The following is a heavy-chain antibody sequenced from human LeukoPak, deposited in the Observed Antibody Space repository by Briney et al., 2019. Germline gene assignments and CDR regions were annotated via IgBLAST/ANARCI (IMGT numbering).Heavy chain of an antibody. CDR2: IYYSGST. Sequence: SETLSLTCTVSGGSISSSSYYWGWIRQPPGKGLEWIGSIYYSGSTYYNPSLKSRVTISVDTSKNQFSLKLSSVTAADTAVYYCARDGGTYYYDSSGLIFDYWGQGTLVTVSS. V-gene: IGHV4-39*02. J-gene: IGHJ4*02. CDR3: ARDGGTYYYDSSGLIFDY. D-gene: IGHD3-22*01. CDR1: GGSISSSSYY.